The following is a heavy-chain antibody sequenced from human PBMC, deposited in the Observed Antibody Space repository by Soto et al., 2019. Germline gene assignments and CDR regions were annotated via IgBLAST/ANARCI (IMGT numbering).Heavy chain of an antibody. CDR2: SYYSGRT. D-gene: IGHD5-12*01. CDR3: ARRSGYPYYFDY. V-gene: IGHV4-31*11. J-gene: IGHJ4*02. Sequence: QVQLQKSGPGLLKPSQTLSLPCAVSGDSVSSGGYHWSWIRQRPGKGLECIGHSYYSGRTSYNPALKSRVTISVDTSKNQFSLSLRSVTAADTAVYYCARRSGYPYYFDYWGQGILVTVSS. CDR1: GDSVSSGGYH.